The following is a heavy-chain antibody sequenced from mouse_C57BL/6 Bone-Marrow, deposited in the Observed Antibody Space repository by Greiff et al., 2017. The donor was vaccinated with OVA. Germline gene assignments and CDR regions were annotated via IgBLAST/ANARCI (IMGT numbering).Heavy chain of an antibody. Sequence: VTLKVSGPGILQPSQTLSLSCSFSGFSLSTYGMDLGWIRQPSGQGLDWLVHIWWDDDKYYYPALKRRLTISKDTSKTQVFLKIANVDTADTATYYCARIDGYDFDYWGQGTTLTVSS. V-gene: IGHV8-8*01. CDR2: IWWDDDK. D-gene: IGHD2-14*01. J-gene: IGHJ2*01. CDR3: ARIDGYDFDY. CDR1: GFSLSTYGMD.